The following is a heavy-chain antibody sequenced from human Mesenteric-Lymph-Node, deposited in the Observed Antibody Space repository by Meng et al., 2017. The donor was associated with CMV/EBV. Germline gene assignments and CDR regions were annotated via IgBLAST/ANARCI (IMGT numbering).Heavy chain of an antibody. CDR2: INPNSGGT. J-gene: IGHJ3*02. V-gene: IGHV1-2*02. CDR3: ARDYDFWSAPHPQERGAFDI. Sequence: ASVKVSCKASGYTFTGYYMHWVRQAPGQGLEWMGWINPNSGGTNYAQKFQGRVTMTRDMSTSTAYMELSSLRSEDTAVYYCARDYDFWSAPHPQERGAFDIWGQGTMVTVSS. D-gene: IGHD3-3*01. CDR1: GYTFTGYY.